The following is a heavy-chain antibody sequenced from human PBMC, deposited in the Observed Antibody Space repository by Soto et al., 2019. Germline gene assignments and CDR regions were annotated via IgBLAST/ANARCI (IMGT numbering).Heavy chain of an antibody. J-gene: IGHJ4*02. CDR1: GYGFTTYG. CDR2: ISAHNGNT. CDR3: ARGRYGDY. D-gene: IGHD1-1*01. V-gene: IGHV1-18*01. Sequence: QVHLVQSGAEVKKPGASVKVSCKGSGYGFTTYGITWVRQAPGQGLEWMAWISAHNGNTNYAQKLQGRVTVTRDTSTSTDYMELRSLRSDVTAVYYWARGRYGDYWGQGALVTVSS.